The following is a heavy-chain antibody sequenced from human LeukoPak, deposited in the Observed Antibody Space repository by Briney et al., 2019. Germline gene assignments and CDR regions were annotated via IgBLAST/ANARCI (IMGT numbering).Heavy chain of an antibody. CDR2: IKQDGSEK. D-gene: IGHD3-3*01. V-gene: IGHV3-7*01. CDR1: GFTFSSYW. J-gene: IGHJ4*02. Sequence: PGGSLRLSCAASGFTFSSYWMSWVCQAPGKGLEWVANIKQDGSEKYYVDSVKGRFTISRDNAKNSLYLQMNSLRAEDTAVYYCAREKSDFWSGYSFDYWGQGTLVTVSS. CDR3: AREKSDFWSGYSFDY.